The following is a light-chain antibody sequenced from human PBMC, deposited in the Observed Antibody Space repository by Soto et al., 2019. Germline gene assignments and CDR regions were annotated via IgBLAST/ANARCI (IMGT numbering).Light chain of an antibody. CDR1: QSLSSSY. CDR2: DAS. Sequence: EIVLTQSPATLSLSPGERATLSCGASQSLSSSYLAWYQQKPGLAPRLLIYDASSRATGIPDRFSGSGSGTDFTLTISRLEPEDFAVYYCQQYGSSPLTFGGGTKV. J-gene: IGKJ4*01. V-gene: IGKV3D-20*01. CDR3: QQYGSSPLT.